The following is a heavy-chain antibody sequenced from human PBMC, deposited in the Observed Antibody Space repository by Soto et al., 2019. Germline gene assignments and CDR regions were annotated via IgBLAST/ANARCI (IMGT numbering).Heavy chain of an antibody. J-gene: IGHJ4*02. V-gene: IGHV3-21*01. D-gene: IGHD6-19*01. CDR1: GFTFRSYA. Sequence: GGSLRLSCAASGFTFRSYAMNWVRQTQEKGLEWVSSISSTSTYTHYADSVKGRFTISRDNANNSLFLQMNSLRAEDTAIYYCARDLALAGNYWGQGALVTVSS. CDR2: ISSTSTYT. CDR3: ARDLALAGNY.